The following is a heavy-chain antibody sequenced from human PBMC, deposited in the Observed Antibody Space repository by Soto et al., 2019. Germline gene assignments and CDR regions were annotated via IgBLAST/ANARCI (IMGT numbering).Heavy chain of an antibody. V-gene: IGHV3-33*01. CDR1: GFSFSSYG. CDR2: IWYDGSNK. J-gene: IGHJ4*02. D-gene: IGHD1-26*01. CDR3: ARDWSSTSFDY. Sequence: VQLVESGGGVVQPGRSLRLSCAASGFSFSSYGMHWVRQAPGKGLEWVANIWYDGSNKKYADSVKGRFTISRDNSKNTLYLQMNSLRVEDTGVYYCARDWSSTSFDYGGQGTLVTVSS.